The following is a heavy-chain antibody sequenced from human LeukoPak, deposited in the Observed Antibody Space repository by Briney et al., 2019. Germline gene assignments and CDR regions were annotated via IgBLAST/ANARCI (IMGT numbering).Heavy chain of an antibody. V-gene: IGHV3-30-3*01. J-gene: IGHJ3*02. Sequence: PGGSLRLSCAASGFTFSSYAMHWVRQAPGRGLEWVAVISYDGSNKYYADSVKGRFTISRDNSKNTLYLQMNSLRAEDTAVYYCATIPVRSDFDIWGQGTMVTVSS. D-gene: IGHD4-17*01. CDR3: ATIPVRSDFDI. CDR1: GFTFSSYA. CDR2: ISYDGSNK.